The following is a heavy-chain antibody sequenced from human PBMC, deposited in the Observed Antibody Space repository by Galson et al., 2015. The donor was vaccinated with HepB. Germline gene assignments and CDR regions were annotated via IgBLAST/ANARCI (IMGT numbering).Heavy chain of an antibody. CDR3: AKDVMSKRSVVAAPDFLDY. Sequence: SLRLSCAASGFTFSSYAMSWVRQAPGKGLEWVSAISGSGGSTYYADSVKGRFTISRDNSKNTLYLQMNSLRAEDTAVYYCAKDVMSKRSVVAAPDFLDYWGQGTLVTVSS. CDR2: ISGSGGST. D-gene: IGHD2-15*01. V-gene: IGHV3-23*01. CDR1: GFTFSSYA. J-gene: IGHJ4*02.